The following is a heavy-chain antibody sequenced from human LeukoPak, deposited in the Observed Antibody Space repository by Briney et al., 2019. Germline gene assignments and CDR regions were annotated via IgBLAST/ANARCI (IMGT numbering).Heavy chain of an antibody. CDR2: IYYSGST. CDR1: GGSISSYY. CDR3: AGTRGYCSSTSCPAQYFQH. Sequence: SSETLSLTCTVSGGSISSYYWSWIRQPPGKGLEWIGYIYYSGSTNYNPSLKSRVTISVDTSKNQFSLKLSSVTAADTAVYYCAGTRGYCSSTSCPAQYFQHWGQGTLVTVSS. V-gene: IGHV4-59*08. J-gene: IGHJ1*01. D-gene: IGHD2-2*01.